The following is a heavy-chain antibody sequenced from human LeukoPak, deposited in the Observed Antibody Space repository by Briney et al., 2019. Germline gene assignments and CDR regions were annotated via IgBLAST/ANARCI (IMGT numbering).Heavy chain of an antibody. J-gene: IGHJ4*02. V-gene: IGHV3-30-3*01. CDR1: GFTLTNYA. CDR2: ISYDGSNK. CDR3: AKADRVASAATLDY. Sequence: GTSLRLSCVVSGFTLTNYALHWVRQAPGKGLEWVAVISYDGSNKYYADSVKGRFTISRDNSKNTLYLQMNSLRAEDTAVYYCAKADRVASAATLDYWGQGTLVTVSS. D-gene: IGHD2-15*01.